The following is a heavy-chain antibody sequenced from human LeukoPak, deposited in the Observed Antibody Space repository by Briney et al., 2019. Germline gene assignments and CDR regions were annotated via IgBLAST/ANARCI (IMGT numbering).Heavy chain of an antibody. V-gene: IGHV3-15*01. J-gene: IGHJ6*03. CDR1: GFTFSNAW. CDR2: IKSKTDGGTT. CDR3: TTEEYSSSWYWTYYYYYYMDV. Sequence: GGSLRLSCAASGFTFSNAWMSWVRQAPGKGLEWVGRIKSKTDGGTTDYAAPVEGRFTISRDDSKNTLYLQMNSLKTEDTAVYYCTTEEYSSSWYWTYYYYYYMDVWGKGTTVTVSS. D-gene: IGHD6-13*01.